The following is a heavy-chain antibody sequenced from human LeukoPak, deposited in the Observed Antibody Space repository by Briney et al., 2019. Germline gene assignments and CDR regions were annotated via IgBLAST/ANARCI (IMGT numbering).Heavy chain of an antibody. CDR2: IYPGDSDT. J-gene: IGHJ4*02. D-gene: IGHD4-17*01. CDR3: ARLYGDRIDY. CDR1: PYSFTSYG. Sequence: GQSLKISCKGSPYSFTSYGICWVRYIPGKGLEWMGIIYPGDSDTRYSPSFQGQVTISADKSISTAYLQWSSLKASDTAMYYCARLYGDRIDYWGQGTLVTVSS. V-gene: IGHV5-51*01.